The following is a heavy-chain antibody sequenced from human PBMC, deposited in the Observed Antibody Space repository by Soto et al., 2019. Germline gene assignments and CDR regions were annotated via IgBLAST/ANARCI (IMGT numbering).Heavy chain of an antibody. D-gene: IGHD2-15*01. J-gene: IGHJ4*02. CDR1: GGSISSYY. Sequence: QVQLQESGTGLVKPSETLSLTCTVSGGSISSYYWSWIRQPAGKGLEWIGRIYTSGSTNYNPSLKSRVIMSVDTSKNQFSLKLSSVTAADTAVYYCARDKDQGGSEPTLFHYWGQGPRVTVSS. CDR2: IYTSGST. V-gene: IGHV4-4*07. CDR3: ARDKDQGGSEPTLFHY.